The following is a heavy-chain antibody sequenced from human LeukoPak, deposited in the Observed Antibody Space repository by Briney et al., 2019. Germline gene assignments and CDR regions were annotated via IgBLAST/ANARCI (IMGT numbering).Heavy chain of an antibody. Sequence: PGGSLRLSCAASGFTFSSYTMNWVRQAPGEGLEWVSSFSRSGPYIYYADSVKGRFTISRDNAKNSLYLQMNSLRAEDTAVYCCARVSAAMTHWHFDLWGRGTLVTVSS. CDR1: GFTFSSYT. CDR3: ARVSAAMTHWHFDL. D-gene: IGHD2-2*01. CDR2: FSRSGPYI. V-gene: IGHV3-21*01. J-gene: IGHJ2*01.